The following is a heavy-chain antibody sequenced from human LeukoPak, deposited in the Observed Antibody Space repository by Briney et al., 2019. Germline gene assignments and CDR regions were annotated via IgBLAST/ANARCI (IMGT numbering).Heavy chain of an antibody. CDR2: INPNSGGT. J-gene: IGHJ3*02. CDR3: ARDGSVVVTAIQKGSGAFDI. V-gene: IGHV1-2*02. D-gene: IGHD2-21*02. Sequence: ASVKVSCKASGYTFTGYYMHWVRQAPGQGLEWMGWINPNSGGTNYAQKFQGRVTMTRDTSISTAYMELSRLRSDDTAVYYCARDGSVVVTAIQKGSGAFDIWGQGTMVTVSS. CDR1: GYTFTGYY.